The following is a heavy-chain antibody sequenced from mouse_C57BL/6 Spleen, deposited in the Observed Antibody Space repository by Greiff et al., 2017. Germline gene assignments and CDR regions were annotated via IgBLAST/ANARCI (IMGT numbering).Heavy chain of an antibody. D-gene: IGHD4-1*01. CDR1: GFSLTSYG. J-gene: IGHJ3*01. V-gene: IGHV2-2*01. CDR3: ARSDWDRFAY. CDR2: IWSGGST. Sequence: VKLVESGPGLVQPSQSLSITCTVSGFSLTSYGVHWVRQSPGKGLEWLGVIWSGGSTDYNAAFISRLSISKDNSKSQVFFKMNSLQADDTAIYYCARSDWDRFAYWGQGTLVTVSA.